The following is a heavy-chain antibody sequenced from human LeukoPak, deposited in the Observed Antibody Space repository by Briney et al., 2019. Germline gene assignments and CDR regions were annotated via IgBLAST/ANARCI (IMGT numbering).Heavy chain of an antibody. CDR3: AKRVPYSSSSVYFDS. J-gene: IGHJ4*02. D-gene: IGHD6-6*01. CDR1: GFTFSSYG. V-gene: IGHV3-23*01. CDR2: VSDTGRDT. Sequence: PGGSLGLSCLASGFTFSSYGMSWVRQAPGKGLEWVSAVSDTGRDTYYADSVKGRFTISKDNSKNTLFLQMNSLRAEDTAVYYCAKRVPYSSSSVYFDSWGQGTLVTVSS.